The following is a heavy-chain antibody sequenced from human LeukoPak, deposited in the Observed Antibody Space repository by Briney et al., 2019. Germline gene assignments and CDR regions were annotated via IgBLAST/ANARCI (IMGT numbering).Heavy chain of an antibody. V-gene: IGHV1-24*01. CDR2: FGPEDGET. CDR1: GYTLTELS. Sequence: ASVKVSCKVSGYTLTELSMHWVRQAPGKGLEWMGGFGPEDGETIYAQKFQGRVTMTEDTSTDTAYMELSSLRSEDTAVYYCATVPGGGSYGGFDYWGQGTLVTVSS. D-gene: IGHD1-26*01. CDR3: ATVPGGGSYGGFDY. J-gene: IGHJ4*02.